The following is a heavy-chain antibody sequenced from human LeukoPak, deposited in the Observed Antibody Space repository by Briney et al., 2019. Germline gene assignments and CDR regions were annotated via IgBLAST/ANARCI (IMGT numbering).Heavy chain of an antibody. CDR2: IIPIFGTA. D-gene: IGHD2-2*01. V-gene: IGHV1-69*06. CDR3: ARDVSKGYCSSTSCYRMDV. J-gene: IGHJ6*04. Sequence: GASVKVSCKASGGTFSSYAISWVRQAPGQGLEWMGGIIPIFGTANYAQKFQGRVTITADKSTSTAYMELSSLRSEDTAVYYCARDVSKGYCSSTSCYRMDVWGKGTTVTVSS. CDR1: GGTFSSYA.